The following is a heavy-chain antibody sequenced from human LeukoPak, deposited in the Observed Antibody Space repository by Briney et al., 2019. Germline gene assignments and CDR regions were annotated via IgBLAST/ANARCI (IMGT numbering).Heavy chain of an antibody. D-gene: IGHD2-21*01. CDR1: GFTFSSYE. CDR3: VRDNYSYRLDV. J-gene: IGHJ4*02. Sequence: GGSLRLSCAASGFTFSSYEMNWVRQAPGKGLEWVSYISSSGSSIYYADSVKGRFTISRDNAKNSLYLQMNSLRAEDTAIYYCVRDNYSYRLDVWGQGTLVTVSS. CDR2: ISSSGSSI. V-gene: IGHV3-48*03.